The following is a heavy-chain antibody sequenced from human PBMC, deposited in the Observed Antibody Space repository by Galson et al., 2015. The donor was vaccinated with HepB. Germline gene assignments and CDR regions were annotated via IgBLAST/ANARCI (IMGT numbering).Heavy chain of an antibody. D-gene: IGHD3-22*01. CDR3: ARGSDYYDAFDI. CDR2: IGTAGDT. Sequence: SLRLSCAASGFTFSSYDMHWVRQATGKGLEWVSAIGTAGDTYYPGSVRGRFTISRENAKNSLYLQMNSLRAGDTAVYYCARGSDYYDAFDIWGQGTMVTVSS. CDR1: GFTFSSYD. V-gene: IGHV3-13*01. J-gene: IGHJ3*02.